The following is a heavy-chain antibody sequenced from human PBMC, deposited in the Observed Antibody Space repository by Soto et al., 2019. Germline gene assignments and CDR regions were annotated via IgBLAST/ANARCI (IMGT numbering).Heavy chain of an antibody. CDR2: ISGSGGST. D-gene: IGHD2-21*02. Sequence: EVQLLESGGGLVQPGGSLRLSCAASGFTFSSYAMSWVRQAPGKGLEWVSAISGSGGSTYYADSVKGRFTISRDNSKNKLYLQMNSLRAEDTAVCYCAKDSGPPGTPYCGGDCYLDYWGQGTLVTVSS. V-gene: IGHV3-23*01. CDR1: GFTFSSYA. J-gene: IGHJ4*02. CDR3: AKDSGPPGTPYCGGDCYLDY.